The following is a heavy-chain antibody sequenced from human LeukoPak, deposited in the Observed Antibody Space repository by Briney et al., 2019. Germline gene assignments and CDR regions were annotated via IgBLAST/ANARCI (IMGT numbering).Heavy chain of an antibody. J-gene: IGHJ4*02. CDR3: ASLDYGDYVGFDY. D-gene: IGHD4-17*01. Sequence: PSETLSLTCTVSGGSISSSSYYWGWIRQPPGKGLEWIGSIYYSGSTYYNPSLKSRVTISVDTSKNQFSLKLSSVTAADTAVYYRASLDYGDYVGFDYWGQGTLVTVSS. CDR2: IYYSGST. V-gene: IGHV4-39*07. CDR1: GGSISSSSYY.